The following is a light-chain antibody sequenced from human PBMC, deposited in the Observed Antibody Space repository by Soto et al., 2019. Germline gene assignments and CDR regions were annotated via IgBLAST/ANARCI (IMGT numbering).Light chain of an antibody. CDR3: QQFSSYSRT. Sequence: DIQMTQSPSTLSAYVGDRVTITCRASQSVNSWLAWYQQKPGRAPKLLIYSVSNLDSAVPSRFSGSGSGTEFTLTISSLQPDDFATYYCQQFSSYSRTFGQGTKVEMK. CDR1: QSVNSW. V-gene: IGKV1-5*01. CDR2: SVS. J-gene: IGKJ1*01.